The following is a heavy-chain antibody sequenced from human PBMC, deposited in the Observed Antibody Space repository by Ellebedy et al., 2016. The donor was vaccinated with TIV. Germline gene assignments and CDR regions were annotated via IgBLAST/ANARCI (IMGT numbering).Heavy chain of an antibody. J-gene: IGHJ4*02. CDR3: ANDYCDY. CDR2: ISGSGGST. CDR1: GFTFSSYA. Sequence: GESLKIPXAASGFTFSSYAMSWVRQAPGKGLEWVSAISGSGGSTYYADSVKGRFTISRDNSKNTLYLQMNSLRAEDTAVYYCANDYCDYWGKGTLVTVSS. V-gene: IGHV3-23*01.